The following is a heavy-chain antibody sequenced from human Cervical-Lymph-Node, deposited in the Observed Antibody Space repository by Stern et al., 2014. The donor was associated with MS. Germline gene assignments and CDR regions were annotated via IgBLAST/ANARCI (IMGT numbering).Heavy chain of an antibody. CDR2: IWYDGSNP. V-gene: IGHV3-33*01. D-gene: IGHD6-13*01. CDR3: ASAYSSSHYYFDY. J-gene: IGHJ4*02. Sequence: QVQLVESGGGVVQPGRSLRLSCAASGFSFSRYAMHWVRQAPGKRLEWVALIWYDGSNPYYADSVTGRFTISRDNFKNTLYLQMNSLRAEDTAVYYCASAYSSSHYYFDYWGQGTLVTVSS. CDR1: GFSFSRYA.